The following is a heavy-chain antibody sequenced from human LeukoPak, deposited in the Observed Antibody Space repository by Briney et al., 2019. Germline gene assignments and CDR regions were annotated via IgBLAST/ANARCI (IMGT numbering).Heavy chain of an antibody. CDR2: IYYSGRT. Sequence: SETLSLTCTVSDGSFNSGDYYWSWIRQPPGKGLEWIGYIYYSGRTYYNPSLKSRLTISVDRSKNQFSLKLSSVTAADTAVYYCASDSSGYYDFDYWGQGTLVTVSS. CDR1: DGSFNSGDYY. J-gene: IGHJ4*02. D-gene: IGHD3-22*01. CDR3: ASDSSGYYDFDY. V-gene: IGHV4-30-4*01.